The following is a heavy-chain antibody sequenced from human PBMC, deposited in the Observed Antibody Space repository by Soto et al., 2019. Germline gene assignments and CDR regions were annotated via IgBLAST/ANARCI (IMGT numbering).Heavy chain of an antibody. V-gene: IGHV3-30*09. CDR3: ARRLTETVSALGY. J-gene: IGHJ4*02. Sequence: QVQLVESGGGVVQTGASLRLSCSASGFTFTSFAIHWVRQAPGKGLEWVAVISENGANKYSAESVRGRFVISRDNSKNTVELEMHSLRTEATAVYFCARRLTETVSALGYWGPGTLFSVAS. CDR1: GFTFTSFA. CDR2: ISENGANK. D-gene: IGHD2-8*01.